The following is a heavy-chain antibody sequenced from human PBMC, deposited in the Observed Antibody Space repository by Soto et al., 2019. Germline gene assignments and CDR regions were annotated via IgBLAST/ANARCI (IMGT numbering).Heavy chain of an antibody. D-gene: IGHD6-19*01. CDR3: ARVESGYSSGWYRGALDI. Sequence: VQLVQSGAEVKKPGASVKVSCKASGYTFTSYYMHWVRQAPGQGLEWMGIINPSGGSTSYAQKFQGRVTMTRDTSTSTVYMELSSLRSEDTDVYYCARVESGYSSGWYRGALDIWGQGTMVTVSS. J-gene: IGHJ3*02. CDR2: INPSGGST. CDR1: GYTFTSYY. V-gene: IGHV1-46*03.